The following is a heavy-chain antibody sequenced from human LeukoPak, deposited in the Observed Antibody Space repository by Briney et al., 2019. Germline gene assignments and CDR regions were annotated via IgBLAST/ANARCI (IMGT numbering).Heavy chain of an antibody. V-gene: IGHV3-21*01. J-gene: IGHJ4*02. Sequence: GGSLRLSCAASGFTFSSYSMNWVRQAPGKGLEWVSSISSSSSYIYYADSVKGRFTISRDNAKISLYLQMNSLRAEDTAVYYCAREGKQLAGDYWGQGTLVTVSS. CDR1: GFTFSSYS. CDR2: ISSSSSYI. CDR3: AREGKQLAGDY. D-gene: IGHD6-13*01.